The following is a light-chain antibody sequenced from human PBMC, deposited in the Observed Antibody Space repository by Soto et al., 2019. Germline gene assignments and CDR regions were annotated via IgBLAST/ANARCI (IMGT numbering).Light chain of an antibody. CDR3: QQYNSYRWT. Sequence: DIPMTQSPSTLSASVGDRVTITCRASQSISSWLAWYQQKPGKAPKLLIYDASSLESGVPSRFSGSGSGTGFTFTISSLQPDDFATYYCQQYNSYRWTFGQGTKVEIK. V-gene: IGKV1-5*01. CDR1: QSISSW. CDR2: DAS. J-gene: IGKJ1*01.